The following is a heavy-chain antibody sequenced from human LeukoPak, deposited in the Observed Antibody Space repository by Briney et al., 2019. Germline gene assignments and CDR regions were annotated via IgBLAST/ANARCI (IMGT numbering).Heavy chain of an antibody. V-gene: IGHV3-53*01. CDR1: GFTFNTHA. CDR2: IYSDDAT. Sequence: GGSLRLSCAVSGFTFNTHAMHWVRQAPGEGLEWISTIYSDDATNYGDSVKGRFTISRDNSRNTLDLQMNSLRVEDTAVYYCVRERFNNDYEAWGQGILVTVSS. CDR3: VRERFNNDYEA. D-gene: IGHD3-22*01. J-gene: IGHJ5*02.